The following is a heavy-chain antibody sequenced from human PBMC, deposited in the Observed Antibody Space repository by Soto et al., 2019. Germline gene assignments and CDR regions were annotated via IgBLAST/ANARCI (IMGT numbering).Heavy chain of an antibody. CDR2: ISAFNGNT. Sequence: QVQLVQSGAEVKKSGASVKVSCKASGYTFTTYDISWVRQAPGQGLEWMGWISAFNGNTNYAQKLQGRVTMTTDTSTSTAYMELRSLRSDDTAVYYCARAVSHFYHYYYLDVWGQGTPVTVSS. CDR3: ARAVSHFYHYYYLDV. D-gene: IGHD2-8*01. CDR1: GYTFTTYD. V-gene: IGHV1-18*01. J-gene: IGHJ6*03.